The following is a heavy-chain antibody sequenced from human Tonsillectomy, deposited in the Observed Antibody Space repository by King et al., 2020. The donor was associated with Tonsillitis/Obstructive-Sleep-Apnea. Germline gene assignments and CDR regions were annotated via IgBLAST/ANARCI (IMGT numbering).Heavy chain of an antibody. V-gene: IGHV1-18*01. Sequence: QLVQSGAEVKKPGASVKVSCKASGYTFTNYGISWVRQAPGQGLEWMGWISAYNGNTNYAQKLQGRVTMTTDPSTSTAYMELRSLKSDDTAVYYCARATYYYDDIGYYYGGDNWFDPWGQGTLVTVSS. CDR2: ISAYNGNT. D-gene: IGHD3-22*01. J-gene: IGHJ5*02. CDR1: GYTFTNYG. CDR3: ARATYYYDDIGYYYGGDNWFDP.